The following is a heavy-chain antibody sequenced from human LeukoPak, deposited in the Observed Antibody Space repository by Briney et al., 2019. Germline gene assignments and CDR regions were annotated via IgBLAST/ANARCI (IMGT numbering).Heavy chain of an antibody. J-gene: IGHJ3*02. CDR3: ARIGSPGAFDI. D-gene: IGHD1-26*01. CDR1: GYTFTGDY. V-gene: IGHV1-2*02. CDR2: INPNSGGT. Sequence: ASVKVSCKASGYTFTGDYMHWVRQAPGQGLEWMGWINPNSGGTNYAQTFQGRVTMTRDTSISTAYMELSRLRSDDTAVYHCARIGSPGAFDIWGQGTMVTVSS.